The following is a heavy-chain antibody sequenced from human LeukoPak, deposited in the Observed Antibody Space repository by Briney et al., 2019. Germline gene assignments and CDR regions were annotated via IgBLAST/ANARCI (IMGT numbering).Heavy chain of an antibody. V-gene: IGHV4-30-4*01. Sequence: SETLSLTCTVSGGSISSGDYYWSWIRQPPGKGLEWIGYIYYSGSTYYNPSLKSRVTISVDTSKNQFSLKRSSVTAAETAVYYCAREYYGSGRAFDYWGQGALVTVSS. D-gene: IGHD3-10*01. CDR2: IYYSGST. J-gene: IGHJ4*02. CDR3: AREYYGSGRAFDY. CDR1: GGSISSGDYY.